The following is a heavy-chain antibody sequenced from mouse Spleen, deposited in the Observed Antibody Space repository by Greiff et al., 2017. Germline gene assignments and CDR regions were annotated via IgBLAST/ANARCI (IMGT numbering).Heavy chain of an antibody. J-gene: IGHJ4*01. CDR1: GYTFTSYW. CDR3: ARGRGNSYAMDY. CDR2: IDPSDSYT. Sequence: QVQLQQPGAELVKPGASVKLSCKASGYTFTSYWMQWVKQRPGQGLEWIGEIDPSDSYTNYNQKFKGKATLTVDTSSSTAYMQLSSLTSEDSAVYYCARGRGNSYAMDYWGQGTSVTVSS. V-gene: IGHV1-50*01. D-gene: IGHD2-1*01.